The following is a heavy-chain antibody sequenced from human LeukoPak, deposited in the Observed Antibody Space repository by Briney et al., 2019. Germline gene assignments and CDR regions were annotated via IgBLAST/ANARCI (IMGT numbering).Heavy chain of an antibody. CDR1: GFTFSDYY. J-gene: IGHJ4*02. CDR2: ISSSGSTI. Sequence: GGSLRLSCAASGFTFSDYYMSWIRQAPGKGLEWVSYISSSGSTIYYADSVKGRFTISRDNAKNSLYLQMNSLRAEDTAVYYCARDPVVITRASNRDDYWGQGTLVTVSS. CDR3: ARDPVVITRASNRDDY. V-gene: IGHV3-11*01. D-gene: IGHD3-22*01.